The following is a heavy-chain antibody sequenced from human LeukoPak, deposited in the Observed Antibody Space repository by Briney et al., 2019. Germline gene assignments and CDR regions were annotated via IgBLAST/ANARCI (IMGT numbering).Heavy chain of an antibody. V-gene: IGHV1-18*01. Sequence: ASVKVSCKASDYTLIDYDISWVRQAPGQGLEWMGWISGYNGNTNYAQKLRGRVTMTTDTSSTTAYMELRSLRSDDTAMYYCATTGGYYYDSSGPGDDAFDIWGQGTMVTVSS. CDR2: ISGYNGNT. D-gene: IGHD3-22*01. CDR3: ATTGGYYYDSSGPGDDAFDI. J-gene: IGHJ3*02. CDR1: DYTLIDYD.